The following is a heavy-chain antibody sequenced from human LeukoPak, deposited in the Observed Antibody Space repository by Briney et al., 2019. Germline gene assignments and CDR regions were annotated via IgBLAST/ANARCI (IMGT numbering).Heavy chain of an antibody. Sequence: GASVKVSCKASGYTFTGYYIHWVRQAPGQALEWMGWISPNSGGTNYVQKFQGRVTMTRDTSISTVYMELTRLTSDDTAMYYCARAGEEYTSTWYGAYWGQGTLVTVSS. V-gene: IGHV1-2*02. J-gene: IGHJ4*02. CDR1: GYTFTGYY. D-gene: IGHD6-13*01. CDR3: ARAGEEYTSTWYGAY. CDR2: ISPNSGGT.